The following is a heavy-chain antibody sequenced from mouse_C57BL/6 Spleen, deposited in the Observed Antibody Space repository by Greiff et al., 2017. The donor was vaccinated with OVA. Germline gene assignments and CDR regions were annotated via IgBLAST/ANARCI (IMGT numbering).Heavy chain of an antibody. Sequence: EVQLQQSGAELVRPGASVKLSCTASGFNIKDDYMLCLKQRPEQGLVWIGWIDPEHGDTEYASKFQGNAPITADTASNTAYLQLSSLTSEDTAGDYGTTGDYGSSSWFAYWGQGTLVTVSA. V-gene: IGHV14-4*01. CDR2: IDPEHGDT. J-gene: IGHJ3*01. CDR1: GFNIKDDY. CDR3: TTGDYGSSSWFAY. D-gene: IGHD1-1*01.